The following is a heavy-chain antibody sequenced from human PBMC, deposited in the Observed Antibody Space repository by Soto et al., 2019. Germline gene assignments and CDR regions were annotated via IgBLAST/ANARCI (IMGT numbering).Heavy chain of an antibody. V-gene: IGHV4-34*12. CDR2: IIHSEST. CDR3: ARRLTIFGVVPSDAFDI. D-gene: IGHD3-3*01. J-gene: IGHJ3*02. CDR1: GGSFSAYY. Sequence: SETLSLTCAVYGGSFSAYYWSWVRQPPGKGLEWIGEIIHSESTKYNPSLKSRVTISVDTSKNQFSLKLSSVTAADTAVYYCARRLTIFGVVPSDAFDIWGQGTMVTVSS.